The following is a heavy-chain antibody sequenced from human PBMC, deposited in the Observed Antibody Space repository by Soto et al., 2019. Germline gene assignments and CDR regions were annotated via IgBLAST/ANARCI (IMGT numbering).Heavy chain of an antibody. Sequence: SVKVSCKASGGTFSSYAISWVRQAPGQGLEWMGGIIPIFGTANYAQKSQGRVTITADESTSTAYMELSSLRSEDTAVYYCARDAAARALYYYHGMDVWGQGTTVTVSS. CDR2: IIPIFGTA. V-gene: IGHV1-69*13. CDR1: GGTFSSYA. D-gene: IGHD6-6*01. J-gene: IGHJ6*02. CDR3: ARDAAARALYYYHGMDV.